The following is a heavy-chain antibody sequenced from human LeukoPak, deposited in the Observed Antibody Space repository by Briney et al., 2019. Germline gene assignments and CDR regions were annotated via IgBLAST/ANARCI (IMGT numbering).Heavy chain of an antibody. CDR1: GGSISSYY. CDR2: IYTSGST. CDR3: ARHVYDYSNQKNNWFDP. D-gene: IGHD4-11*01. V-gene: IGHV4-4*09. Sequence: SETLSLTCTVSGGSISSYYWSWIRQPPGKGLEWIGYIYTSGSTNYNPSLKSRVTISVDTSKNQFSLKLSSVTAADAAVYYCARHVYDYSNQKNNWFDPWGQGTLVTVSS. J-gene: IGHJ5*02.